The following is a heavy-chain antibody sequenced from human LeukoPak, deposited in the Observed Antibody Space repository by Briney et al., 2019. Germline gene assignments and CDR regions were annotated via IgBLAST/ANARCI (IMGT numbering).Heavy chain of an antibody. CDR3: VRHSPLVAATVAFDF. J-gene: IGHJ3*01. Sequence: PSETLSLTCTVSGGSISSYYWSWIRQPAGKGLEWIGRIYTSGSTNYNPSLKSRVTMSVDTSKNQFSLKLTSVTAADTAVYYCVRHSPLVAATVAFDFWGQGTMITVSS. CDR2: IYTSGST. V-gene: IGHV4-4*07. CDR1: GGSISSYY. D-gene: IGHD2-15*01.